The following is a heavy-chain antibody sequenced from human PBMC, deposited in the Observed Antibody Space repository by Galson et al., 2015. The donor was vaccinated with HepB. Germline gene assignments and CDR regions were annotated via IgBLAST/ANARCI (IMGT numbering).Heavy chain of an antibody. J-gene: IGHJ6*02. Sequence: SLRLSCAASGFTFDDYAMHWVRQAPGKGLEWVSGISWNSGSIGYADSVKGRFTISRDNAKNSLYLQMNSLRAEDTALYYCAKDGRGTLVPNRYGMDVWGQGTTVTVSS. V-gene: IGHV3-9*01. CDR2: ISWNSGSI. CDR3: AKDGRGTLVPNRYGMDV. D-gene: IGHD1-26*01. CDR1: GFTFDDYA.